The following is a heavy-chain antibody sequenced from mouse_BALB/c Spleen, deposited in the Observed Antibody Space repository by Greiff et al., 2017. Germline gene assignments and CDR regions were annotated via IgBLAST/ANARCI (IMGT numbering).Heavy chain of an antibody. CDR2: IDPANGNT. CDR3: ARDDYAAWFAY. J-gene: IGHJ3*01. V-gene: IGHV14-3*02. D-gene: IGHD2-4*01. Sequence: VQLQQSGAELVKPGASVKLSCTASGFNIKDTYMHWVKQRPEQGLEWIGRIDPANGNTKYDPKFQGKATITADTSSNTAYLQLSSLTSEDTAVYSCARDDYAAWFAYWGQGTLVTVSA. CDR1: GFNIKDTY.